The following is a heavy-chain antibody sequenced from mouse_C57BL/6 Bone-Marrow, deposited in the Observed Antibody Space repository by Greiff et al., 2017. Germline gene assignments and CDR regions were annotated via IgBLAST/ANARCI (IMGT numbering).Heavy chain of an antibody. Sequence: QVQLKQSGPGLVQPSQSLSITCTVSGFSLTSYGVHWVRQSPGKGLEWLGVIWSGGSTDYNAAFISRLSISKDNPKSQVFFKMNSLQADDTAIYYCARDTTDYFDYWGQGTTLTVSS. CDR1: GFSLTSYG. D-gene: IGHD1-1*01. CDR3: ARDTTDYFDY. CDR2: IWSGGST. J-gene: IGHJ2*01. V-gene: IGHV2-2*01.